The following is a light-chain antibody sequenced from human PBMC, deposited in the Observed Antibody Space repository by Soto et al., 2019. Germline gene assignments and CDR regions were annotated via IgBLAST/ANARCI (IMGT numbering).Light chain of an antibody. V-gene: IGKV1-39*01. CDR3: QQTYSTPPT. Sequence: DIQMTQSPSSLSASVGDRVTITCRASQSISNYLNWYQQKPGKAPNLLIYAASSLQSRVPSRFSGSGSGTDFTLTISSLQPEDFATYYCQQTYSTPPTFGQGTKLEIK. J-gene: IGKJ2*01. CDR2: AAS. CDR1: QSISNY.